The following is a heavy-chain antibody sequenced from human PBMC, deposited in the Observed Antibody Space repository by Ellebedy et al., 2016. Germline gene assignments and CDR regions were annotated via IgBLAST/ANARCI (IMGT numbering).Heavy chain of an antibody. V-gene: IGHV3-30*03. CDR2: ISHDGSQK. D-gene: IGHD6-25*01. CDR1: GITFNNYG. CDR3: SGSPAYYYYAMDV. Sequence: GGSLRLSCAASGITFNNYGMHWVRQAPGEGLEWVAAISHDGSQKDYVDSVKGRLAVSRDNSKNTLYLQMNSLRDEDTAVYSCSGSPAYYYYAMDVWGKGTTVTVSS. J-gene: IGHJ6*04.